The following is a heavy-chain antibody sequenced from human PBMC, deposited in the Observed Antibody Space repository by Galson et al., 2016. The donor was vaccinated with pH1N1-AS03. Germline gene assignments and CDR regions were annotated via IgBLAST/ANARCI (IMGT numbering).Heavy chain of an antibody. CDR1: GFSLTTSGMR. CDR3: VHRRRTITVASVFDY. D-gene: IGHD5-12*01. Sequence: PALVKPTQTLTLTCAFSGFSLTTSGMRVSWIRQPPGKALEWLTLIHWDDDKRYSPSLRTRLTITKDTPKNQVVLTMSNMDPVDTATYFCVHRRRTITVASVFDYWGQGALVTVSS. J-gene: IGHJ4*02. V-gene: IGHV2-5*08. CDR2: IHWDDDK.